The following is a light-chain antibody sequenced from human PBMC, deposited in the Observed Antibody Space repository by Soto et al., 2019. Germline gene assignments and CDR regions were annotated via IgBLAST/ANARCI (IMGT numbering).Light chain of an antibody. J-gene: IGKJ5*01. CDR2: GAS. CDR1: QSVSSSY. V-gene: IGKV3-20*01. Sequence: EIVLTQSPGTLSLSPGERATLSCRASQSVSSSYLAWYQQKPGQAPRLLIYGASSRATGIPDRFSGSGSGTDFTLTISRLEPEVFAVYYCQQYGSSPRLTFGQGTRLEIK. CDR3: QQYGSSPRLT.